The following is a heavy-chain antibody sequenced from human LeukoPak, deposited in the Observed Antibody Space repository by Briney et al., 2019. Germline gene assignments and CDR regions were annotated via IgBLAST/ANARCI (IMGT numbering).Heavy chain of an antibody. CDR2: IRYDGSNK. Sequence: GGSLRLSCAASGFTFSSYGMHWVRQAPGKGLEWVAFIRYDGSNKYYADSVKGRFTISRDNSKNTLYLQMNSLRAEDTAVYYCAEDRGSGSYSDYWGQGTLVTVSS. J-gene: IGHJ4*02. CDR3: AEDRGSGSYSDY. V-gene: IGHV3-30*02. D-gene: IGHD1-26*01. CDR1: GFTFSSYG.